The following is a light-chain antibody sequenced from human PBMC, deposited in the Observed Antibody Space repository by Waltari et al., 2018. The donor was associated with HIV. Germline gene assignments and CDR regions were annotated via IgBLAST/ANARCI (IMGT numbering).Light chain of an antibody. J-gene: IGLJ1*01. V-gene: IGLV1-47*01. CDR1: SSNIGRHY. Sequence: QSVLTQPPSASATPGQRVAISCSGSSSNIGRHYVSWYQHLPGTAPKLLIYRNNQRPSGVPDRFSGSKSGTSASLAISGLRSDDEADYYCATWNDSLSGYVFGTGTKVTV. CDR3: ATWNDSLSGYV. CDR2: RNN.